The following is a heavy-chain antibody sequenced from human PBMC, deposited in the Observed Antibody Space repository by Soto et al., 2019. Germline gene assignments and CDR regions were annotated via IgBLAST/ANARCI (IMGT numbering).Heavy chain of an antibody. CDR3: AHRPSYCSGGSCYSGFDY. V-gene: IGHV2-5*02. CDR1: GFSLSTSGVG. CDR2: IYWDDDK. Sequence: QITLKESGPTLVKPTQTLTLTCTFSGFSLSTSGVGVGWIRQPPGKALEWLALIYWDDDKRYSPSLKSRLTIPKETSKHQVVLTMTNMDPVDTATYYCAHRPSYCSGGSCYSGFDYGGQGTLVTVSS. J-gene: IGHJ4*02. D-gene: IGHD2-15*01.